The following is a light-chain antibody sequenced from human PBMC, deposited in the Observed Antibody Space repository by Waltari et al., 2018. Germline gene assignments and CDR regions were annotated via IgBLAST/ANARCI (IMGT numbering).Light chain of an antibody. CDR1: SSDIGNNY. J-gene: IGLJ2*01. CDR3: GTWDGSLSAL. CDR2: DNN. Sequence: QSVLTQPPSVSAAPGQTVTISCSGSSSDIGNNYVSWYQQLPATAPKLLIYDNNKRPSGIPDRFSGSKSGTSATLGITGLQTGDEADYYCGTWDGSLSALFGGGTKLTVL. V-gene: IGLV1-51*01.